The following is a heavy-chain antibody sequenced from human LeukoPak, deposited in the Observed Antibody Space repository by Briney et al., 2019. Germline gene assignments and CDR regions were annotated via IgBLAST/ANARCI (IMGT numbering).Heavy chain of an antibody. CDR1: GHTFTSYG. V-gene: IGHV1-18*01. J-gene: IGHJ4*02. Sequence: ASVKVSCKASGHTFTSYGISWVRQAPGQGLEWMGWISAYNGNTNYAQKLQGRVTMTTDTSTSTAYMELRSLRSDDTAVYYCARVPPYSSGWYLGREHFDYWGQGTLVTVSS. D-gene: IGHD6-19*01. CDR3: ARVPPYSSGWYLGREHFDY. CDR2: ISAYNGNT.